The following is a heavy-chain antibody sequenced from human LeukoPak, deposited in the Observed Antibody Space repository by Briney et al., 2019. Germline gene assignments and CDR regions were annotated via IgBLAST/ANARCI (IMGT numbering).Heavy chain of an antibody. CDR2: IYHSGST. CDR3: AVEGAARVKGWFDP. J-gene: IGHJ5*02. Sequence: SETLSLTCTVSGGSISSGGYYWSWIRQPPGKGLEWIGYIYHSGSTYYNPSLKSRVTISVDTSKNQFSLKLSSVTAADTAVYYCAVEGAARVKGWFDPWGQGTLVTVSS. D-gene: IGHD6-6*01. CDR1: GGSISSGGYY. V-gene: IGHV4-30-2*05.